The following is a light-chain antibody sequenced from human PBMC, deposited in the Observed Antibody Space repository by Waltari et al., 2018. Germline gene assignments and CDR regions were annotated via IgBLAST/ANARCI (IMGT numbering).Light chain of an antibody. V-gene: IGLV2-8*01. CDR1: SSDVGGYNY. Sequence: QSALTQPPSAPGSPGQSVTISCTGTSSDVGGYNYVSWFQQRPGKAPKVMIYEVSKRPSGVPDRFSGSKSGNTASLIVSGLQAEDEADYYCSSYAGSKFWVFGGGTKLTVL. J-gene: IGLJ3*02. CDR2: EVS. CDR3: SSYAGSKFWV.